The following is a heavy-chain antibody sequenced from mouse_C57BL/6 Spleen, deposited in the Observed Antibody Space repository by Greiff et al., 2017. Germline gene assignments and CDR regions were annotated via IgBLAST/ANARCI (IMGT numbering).Heavy chain of an antibody. Sequence: QVQLQQPGAELVRPGTSVKLSCKASGYTFTSYWMHWVKQRPGQGLEWIGVIDPSDSYTNYNQKFKGKATLTVDTSSSTAYMQLSSLTSEDSAVYYCAIDSYGNPYWYFDVWGTGTTVTVSS. CDR3: AIDSYGNPYWYFDV. CDR1: GYTFTSYW. V-gene: IGHV1-59*01. D-gene: IGHD2-1*01. CDR2: IDPSDSYT. J-gene: IGHJ1*03.